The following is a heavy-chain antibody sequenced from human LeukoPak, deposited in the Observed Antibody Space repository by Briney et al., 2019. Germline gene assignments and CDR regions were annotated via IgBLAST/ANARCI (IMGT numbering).Heavy chain of an antibody. D-gene: IGHD4-11*01. CDR2: IKTSSTTI. Sequence: PGRSLRLSCAGSGFTFSSYSMNWVRQAPGKGLEWVSYIKTSSTTIYYADSVKGRFTISRDNAKNSLYLQMNSLRAEDTAVYYCARERWYSNYDWGQGTLVTVSS. J-gene: IGHJ4*02. CDR3: ARERWYSNYD. CDR1: GFTFSSYS. V-gene: IGHV3-48*01.